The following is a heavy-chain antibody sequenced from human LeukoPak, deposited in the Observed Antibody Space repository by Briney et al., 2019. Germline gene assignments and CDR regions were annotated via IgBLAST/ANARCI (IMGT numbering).Heavy chain of an antibody. Sequence: GGSLRLSCAASGFTFNKYAMNWVRQAPGKGLEWVSLISTSGDNTYYADSVKGRFTTSRDNSKNTVSLQMNSLRGEDTAVYYCAKDVRVGGGGMDVWGQGTPVTVSS. D-gene: IGHD1-26*01. J-gene: IGHJ6*02. V-gene: IGHV3-23*01. CDR3: AKDVRVGGGGMDV. CDR2: ISTSGDNT. CDR1: GFTFNKYA.